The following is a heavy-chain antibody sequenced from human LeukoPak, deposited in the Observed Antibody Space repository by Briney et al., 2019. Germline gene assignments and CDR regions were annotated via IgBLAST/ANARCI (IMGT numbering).Heavy chain of an antibody. CDR3: ARTDIAVAGEPFDY. J-gene: IGHJ4*02. CDR2: INPNTGGT. V-gene: IGHV1-2*02. D-gene: IGHD6-19*01. Sequence: GASVKVSCKASGYTFTGYYIHWVRQAPGQGLEWMGWINPNTGGTYYAQKFQGRVTMTRDTSISTAYMELSRLRSDDTGVYYCARTDIAVAGEPFDYWGQGTLVTVSS. CDR1: GYTFTGYY.